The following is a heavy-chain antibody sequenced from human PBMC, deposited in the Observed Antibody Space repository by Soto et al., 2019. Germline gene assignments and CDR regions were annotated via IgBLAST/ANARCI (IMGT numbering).Heavy chain of an antibody. V-gene: IGHV3-48*02. J-gene: IGHJ4*02. CDR2: ISSSSSTI. CDR3: AREGLWWLPGD. CDR1: GFTFSSYS. Sequence: GGSLRLSCAASGFTFSSYSMNWVRQAPGKGLEWVSYISSSSSTIYYADSVKGRFTISRDNAKSSLYLQMNSLGDEDTAVYYCAREGLWWLPGDWGQGTLVTVSS. D-gene: IGHD5-12*01.